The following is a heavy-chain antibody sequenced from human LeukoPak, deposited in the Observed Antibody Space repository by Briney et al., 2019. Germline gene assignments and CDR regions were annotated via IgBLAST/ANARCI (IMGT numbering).Heavy chain of an antibody. CDR3: ARVYSYGFIFDY. CDR2: ISSSSSYT. CDR1: GFTFSDYY. J-gene: IGHJ4*02. D-gene: IGHD5-18*01. Sequence: GGSLRLSCAASGFTFSDYYMSWIRQAPGKGLEWVSYISSSSSYTNYADSVEGRFTISRDNAKNSLYLQMNSLRAEDTAVYYCARVYSYGFIFDYWGQGTLVTVSS. V-gene: IGHV3-11*06.